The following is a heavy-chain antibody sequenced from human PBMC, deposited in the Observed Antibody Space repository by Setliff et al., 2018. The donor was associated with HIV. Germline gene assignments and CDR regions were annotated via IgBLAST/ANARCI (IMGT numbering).Heavy chain of an antibody. CDR2: ISWNSGSI. J-gene: IGHJ4*02. CDR3: AKDRAGGWYYFDY. Sequence: GGSLRLSCAASGFTFDDYAMHWVRQAPGKGLEWVSGISWNSGSIGYADSVKGRFTISRDNAKNSLYLQMNSLRAEDTALYYCAKDRAGGWYYFDYWGQGTLATV. D-gene: IGHD6-19*01. CDR1: GFTFDDYA. V-gene: IGHV3-9*01.